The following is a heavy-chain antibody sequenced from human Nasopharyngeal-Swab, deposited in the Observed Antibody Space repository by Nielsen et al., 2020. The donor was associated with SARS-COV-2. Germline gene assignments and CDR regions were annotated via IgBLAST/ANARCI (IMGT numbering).Heavy chain of an antibody. D-gene: IGHD2-2*01. CDR1: GFTFSSYS. V-gene: IGHV3-23*01. CDR3: AKVHVPAAISCYMDV. J-gene: IGHJ6*03. Sequence: GESLKISCAASGFTFSSYSMNWVRQAPGKGLEWVSAISGSGGSTYYADSVKGRFTISRDNSKNTLYLQMNSLRAEDTAVYYCAKVHVPAAISCYMDVWGKGTTVTVSS. CDR2: ISGSGGST.